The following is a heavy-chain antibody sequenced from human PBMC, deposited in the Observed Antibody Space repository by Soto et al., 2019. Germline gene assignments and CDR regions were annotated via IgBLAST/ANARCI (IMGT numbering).Heavy chain of an antibody. J-gene: IGHJ6*02. V-gene: IGHV1-69*12. CDR1: GGSLTNYG. D-gene: IGHD1-26*01. CDR3: ARGDATKLGVNNYYDMDV. Sequence: QVQLVQSGAEVKKPGSSVKVSCKASGGSLTNYGVSWVRQAPGQGLEWMGGIIPVFGTANYAQKFQGRVTIAADESKSTVFMDVRSLRSEDTAVYYCARGDATKLGVNNYYDMDVWGQGTTVTVSS. CDR2: IIPVFGTA.